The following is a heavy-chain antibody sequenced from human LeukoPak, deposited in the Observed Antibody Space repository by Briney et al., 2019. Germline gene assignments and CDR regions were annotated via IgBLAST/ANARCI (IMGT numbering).Heavy chain of an antibody. CDR3: TRRSSYDFFDF. D-gene: IGHD3-10*01. V-gene: IGHV3-49*04. Sequence: PGGSLRLSCAASGFTFGDYAMGWVRQAPGKGLESVGFIRSKTYGGTTEYAASVKGRFIISRDDSKSIAYLQMNSLQTEDTALYYCTRRSSYDFFDFWGQGTLVTVSS. J-gene: IGHJ4*02. CDR2: IRSKTYGGTT. CDR1: GFTFGDYA.